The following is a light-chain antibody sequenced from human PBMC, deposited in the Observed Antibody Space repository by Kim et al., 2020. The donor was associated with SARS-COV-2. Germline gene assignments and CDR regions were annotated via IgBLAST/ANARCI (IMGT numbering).Light chain of an antibody. CDR1: QSGSHF. CDR2: DAS. J-gene: IGKJ4*01. CDR3: QQRSNWPLT. V-gene: IGKV3-11*01. Sequence: LSTGGRHTLSCRASQSGSHFVAWYQQKPGQAPRLLIYDASNRATGIPARFSGSGSGTDFTLTISSLEPEDFAVYYCQQRSNWPLTFGGGTKVDIK.